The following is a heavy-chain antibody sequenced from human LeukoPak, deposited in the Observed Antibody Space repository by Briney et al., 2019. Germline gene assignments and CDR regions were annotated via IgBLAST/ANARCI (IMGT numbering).Heavy chain of an antibody. Sequence: SVKVSCKTSGGKFSSDGMSWVRQAHGQGLESPSGIILIFGTANYAQKFQGRVTITTDESTSTAYMELSSLRSEDTAVYYCARPRYSSSSFYFDYWGQGTLVTVSS. J-gene: IGHJ4*02. V-gene: IGHV1-69*05. CDR2: IILIFGTA. CDR1: GGKFSSDG. D-gene: IGHD6-6*01. CDR3: ARPRYSSSSFYFDY.